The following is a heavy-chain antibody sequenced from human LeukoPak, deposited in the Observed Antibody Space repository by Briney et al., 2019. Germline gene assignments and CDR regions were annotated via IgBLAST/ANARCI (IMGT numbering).Heavy chain of an antibody. V-gene: IGHV1-2*02. D-gene: IGHD3-22*01. CDR1: GYTFTGYY. Sequence: ASVKVSCKASGYTFTGYYMHWVRQAPGQGLEWMGWINPNSGGTNYAQKFQGRVTMTRDTSISTAYTELSRLRSDDTAVYYCARVHSSYDSSGYYVPWGQGTLVTVSS. CDR3: ARVHSSYDSSGYYVP. CDR2: INPNSGGT. J-gene: IGHJ5*02.